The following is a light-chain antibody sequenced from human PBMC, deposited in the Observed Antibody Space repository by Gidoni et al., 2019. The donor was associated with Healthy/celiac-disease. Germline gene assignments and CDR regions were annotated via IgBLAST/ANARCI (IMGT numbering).Light chain of an antibody. V-gene: IGKV1-33*01. CDR2: DAS. CDR3: QQYDNLPRA. J-gene: IGKJ4*01. Sequence: DIPMTQSPSSLSASVGDRVTIHCQASQDISNYLNWYQQKPGKAPKLLIYDASNLETGVPSRFSGSGSGTDFTFTISSLQPEDIATYYCQQYDNLPRAFXGXTKVEIK. CDR1: QDISNY.